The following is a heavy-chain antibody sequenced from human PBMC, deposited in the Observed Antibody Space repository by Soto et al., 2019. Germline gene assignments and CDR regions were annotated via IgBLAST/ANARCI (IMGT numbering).Heavy chain of an antibody. CDR2: ISSSSSYI. V-gene: IGHV3-21*01. J-gene: IGHJ4*02. D-gene: IGHD6-19*01. CDR3: ARDSGTVTVADLDY. Sequence: GGSLRLSXAASGFTFSSYSMNWVRQAPGKGLEWVSSISSSSSYIYYADSVKGRFTISRDNAKNSLYLQMNSLRAEDTAVYYCARDSGTVTVADLDYWGQGTLVTVSS. CDR1: GFTFSSYS.